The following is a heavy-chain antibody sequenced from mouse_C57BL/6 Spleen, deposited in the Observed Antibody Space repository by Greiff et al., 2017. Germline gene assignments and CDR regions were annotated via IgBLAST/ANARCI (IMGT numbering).Heavy chain of an antibody. CDR3: ARGGTTPTNPLDY. Sequence: QVQLQQPGAELVKPGASVKVSCKASGYTFTSYWMHWVKQRPGQGLEWIGEIYPRSGNTYYNEKFKGKATLTADKSSSTAYMELRSLTSEDSAVYFCARGGTTPTNPLDYWGQGTTLTVSS. CDR1: GYTFTSYW. CDR2: IYPRSGNT. J-gene: IGHJ2*01. V-gene: IGHV1S81*02. D-gene: IGHD1-1*01.